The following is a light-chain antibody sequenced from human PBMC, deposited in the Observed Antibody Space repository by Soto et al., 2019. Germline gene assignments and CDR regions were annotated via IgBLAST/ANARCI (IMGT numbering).Light chain of an antibody. Sequence: QLVLTQPASVSGSPGQSITMSCTGSSSDFGDDKYVSWYQQQPGKGPNLLIYGVSKRPSGVSNRFSGSKSGNTASLTISGLQVEDEADYICGSFTTSRIWVFGGGTKLTVL. V-gene: IGLV2-14*01. CDR2: GVS. CDR3: GSFTTSRIWV. CDR1: SSDFGDDKY. J-gene: IGLJ3*02.